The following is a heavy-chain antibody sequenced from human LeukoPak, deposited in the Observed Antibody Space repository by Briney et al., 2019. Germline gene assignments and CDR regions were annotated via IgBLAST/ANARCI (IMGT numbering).Heavy chain of an antibody. V-gene: IGHV3-33*06. CDR3: AKDIGDGYNFYY. D-gene: IGHD5-24*01. CDR1: GFTFSSYG. J-gene: IGHJ4*02. CDR2: IWYDGSNK. Sequence: PGGSLRLSCAASGFTFSSYGMNWVRQAPGKGLEWVAVIWYDGSNKYYADSVKGRFTISRDNSKNTMYLKMNSLRAEDTAVYYCAKDIGDGYNFYYWGQGTLVTVSS.